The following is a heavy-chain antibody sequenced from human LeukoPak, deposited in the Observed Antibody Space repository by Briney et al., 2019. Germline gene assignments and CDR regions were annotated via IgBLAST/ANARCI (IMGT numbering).Heavy chain of an antibody. CDR3: ARGGSLAAAPHLYYFDY. CDR1: GGTFSSYA. Sequence: ASVKVSCKASGGTFSSYAISWVRQPPGQGLEWMGIINPIGGSTTYVQKFQGRVTMTRDTSTSTVYMELSSLRSEDTAVYYCARGGSLAAAPHLYYFDYWGQGSLVTVSS. D-gene: IGHD6-19*01. CDR2: INPIGGST. V-gene: IGHV1-46*01. J-gene: IGHJ4*02.